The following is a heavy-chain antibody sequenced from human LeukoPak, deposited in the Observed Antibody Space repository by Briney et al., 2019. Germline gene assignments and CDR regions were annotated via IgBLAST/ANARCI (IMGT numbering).Heavy chain of an antibody. D-gene: IGHD5-24*01. CDR1: GGSISSHY. Sequence: SETLSLTCTASGGSISSHYWSWIRQPPGKGLEWIGYIYYSGSTNYNPSLKSRVTISVDTSKNQFSLKLSSVTAADTAVYYCARRDGYWGQGTLVTVSS. J-gene: IGHJ4*02. CDR3: ARRDGY. V-gene: IGHV4-59*11. CDR2: IYYSGST.